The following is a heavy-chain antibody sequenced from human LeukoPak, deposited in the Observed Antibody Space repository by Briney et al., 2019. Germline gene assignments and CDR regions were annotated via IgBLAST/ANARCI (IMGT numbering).Heavy chain of an antibody. J-gene: IGHJ5*02. Sequence: ASVKVSCKASGGTFSSYAISWVRQAPGQGLEWMGGIIPIFGTANYAQKFQGRVTITADESTSTAYMELSRLRSDDTAVYYCARDMGGVIVTNWFDPWGQGTLVTVSS. CDR3: ARDMGGVIVTNWFDP. CDR2: IIPIFGTA. D-gene: IGHD3-16*02. CDR1: GGTFSSYA. V-gene: IGHV1-69*13.